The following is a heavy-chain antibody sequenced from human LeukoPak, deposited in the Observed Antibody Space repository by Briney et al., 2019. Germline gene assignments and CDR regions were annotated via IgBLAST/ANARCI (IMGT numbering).Heavy chain of an antibody. D-gene: IGHD3-22*01. CDR1: GFTFSSYA. CDR2: ISGSGGST. V-gene: IGHV3-23*01. CDR3: ANIKDDSSGSHGGK. Sequence: PGGSLRLSCAASGFTFSSYAMSWVRQAPGKGLEWVSAISGSGGSTYYADSVKGRFTISRDNSKNTLYLQMNSLRAEDTAVYYCANIKDDSSGSHGGKWGQGTLVTASS. J-gene: IGHJ4*02.